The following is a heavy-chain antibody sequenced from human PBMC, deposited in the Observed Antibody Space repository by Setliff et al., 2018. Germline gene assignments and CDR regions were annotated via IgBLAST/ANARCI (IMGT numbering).Heavy chain of an antibody. CDR2: INHSGSS. Sequence: SETLSLTCAVYGGSFSGYYWTWIRQPPGKGLEWIGEINHSGSSNYNPSLKSRVTISVDTSKNQFSLNLSSVTAADTAVYYCARGPRYSGSYYVNYWGQGTLVTVSA. D-gene: IGHD1-26*01. CDR3: ARGPRYSGSYYVNY. CDR1: GGSFSGYY. J-gene: IGHJ4*02. V-gene: IGHV4-34*01.